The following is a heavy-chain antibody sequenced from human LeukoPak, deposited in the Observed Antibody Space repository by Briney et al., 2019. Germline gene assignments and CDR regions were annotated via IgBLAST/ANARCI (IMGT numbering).Heavy chain of an antibody. CDR3: ARAMSYGDYVGLAY. J-gene: IGHJ4*02. D-gene: IGHD4-17*01. V-gene: IGHV3-11*05. CDR1: GFTFSDYY. CDR2: ISSSSSYT. Sequence: SGGSLRLSCAASGFTFSDYYMSWIRQAPGKELEWVSYISSSSSYTNYAGSVKGRFTISRDNAKNSLYLQMNSLRAEDTAVYYCARAMSYGDYVGLAYWGQGTLVTVSS.